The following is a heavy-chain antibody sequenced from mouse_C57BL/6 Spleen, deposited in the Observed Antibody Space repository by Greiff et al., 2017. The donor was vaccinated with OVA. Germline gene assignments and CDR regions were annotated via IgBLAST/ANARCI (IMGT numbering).Heavy chain of an antibody. Sequence: QVQLQQSGPELVKPGASVKISCKASGYAFSSSWMNWVKQRPGKGLEWIGRIYPGDGDTNYNGKFKGKATLTADKSSSTAYMQLSSLTSEDSAVYFCARDTTVVATDWGQGTTLTVSS. CDR3: ARDTTVVATD. J-gene: IGHJ2*01. D-gene: IGHD1-1*01. CDR2: IYPGDGDT. CDR1: GYAFSSSW. V-gene: IGHV1-82*01.